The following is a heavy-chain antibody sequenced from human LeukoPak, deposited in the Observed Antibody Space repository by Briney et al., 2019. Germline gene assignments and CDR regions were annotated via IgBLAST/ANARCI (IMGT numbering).Heavy chain of an antibody. CDR2: IYSGGRT. D-gene: IGHD6-19*01. CDR3: ARGIGEQWMTQGGDYYYYYYMDV. J-gene: IGHJ6*03. V-gene: IGHV3-53*01. Sequence: GGSLRLSCAASGFTVSSNYMTWVRQAPGKGLEWVSVIYSGGRTYYADSVKGRFTISRDNSKNTLHLQMNSLRAEDTAVYYCARGIGEQWMTQGGDYYYYYYMDVRGKGTTVTVSS. CDR1: GFTVSSNY.